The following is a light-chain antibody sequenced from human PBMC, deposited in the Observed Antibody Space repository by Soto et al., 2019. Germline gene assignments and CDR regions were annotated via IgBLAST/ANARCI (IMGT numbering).Light chain of an antibody. CDR1: SSDVGAYNY. CDR3: FSHRGGDSHV. J-gene: IGLJ1*01. Sequence: QSALTQPASVFGSPGQSITISCTGTSSDVGAYNYVSWYQQYPGKAPILMIYGVTNRPSGVSNRFSGSKTGNTASLTISGLQAEDEADYYCFSHRGGDSHVFGTGTKVTVL. V-gene: IGLV2-14*01. CDR2: GVT.